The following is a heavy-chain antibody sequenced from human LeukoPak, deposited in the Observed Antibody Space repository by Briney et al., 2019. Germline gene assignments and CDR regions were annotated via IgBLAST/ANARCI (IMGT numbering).Heavy chain of an antibody. Sequence: GGSLRLSCAASGFTFSSYGMHWVRQAPGKGLEWVAVIWYDGSNKYYADSVKGRFTISRDNSKNTLYLQMNSLRAEDTAVNYCARDALPDIVVVPAAMHYYYGMDVWGQGTTVTVSS. D-gene: IGHD2-2*01. V-gene: IGHV3-33*01. CDR3: ARDALPDIVVVPAAMHYYYGMDV. CDR1: GFTFSSYG. J-gene: IGHJ6*02. CDR2: IWYDGSNK.